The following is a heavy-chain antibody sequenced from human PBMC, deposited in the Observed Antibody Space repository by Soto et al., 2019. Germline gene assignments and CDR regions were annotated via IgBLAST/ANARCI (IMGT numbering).Heavy chain of an antibody. Sequence: QVLLVQSGAEVNTPGASVKVSCKASGYTFTGYYMHWVRQAPGQGLEWMGWINPNSGGTNYAQKFQDRVTMTRDTSISMTYMELIRLSSADTAEYYCARDASETFRNCYHNEYWGQRTKVTVSS. CDR2: INPNSGGT. CDR1: GYTFTGYY. J-gene: IGHJ4*02. CDR3: ARDASETFRNCYHNEY. V-gene: IGHV1-2*02. D-gene: IGHD2-15*01.